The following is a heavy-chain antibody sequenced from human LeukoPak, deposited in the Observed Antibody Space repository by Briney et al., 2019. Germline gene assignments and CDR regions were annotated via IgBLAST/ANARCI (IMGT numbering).Heavy chain of an antibody. J-gene: IGHJ4*02. Sequence: GGSLRLSCAASGFTFSSYGMHWVRQAPGKGLEWVAVISYDGSNKYYADSVKGRFTISRDNSKNTLYLQMNSLRADDTAVYYCAKKGYCSSTSCYYFDYWGQGTLVTVSS. V-gene: IGHV3-30*18. CDR3: AKKGYCSSTSCYYFDY. D-gene: IGHD2-2*01. CDR1: GFTFSSYG. CDR2: ISYDGSNK.